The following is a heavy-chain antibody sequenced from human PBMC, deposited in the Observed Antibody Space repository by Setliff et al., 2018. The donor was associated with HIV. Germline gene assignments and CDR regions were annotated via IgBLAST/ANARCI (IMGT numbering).Heavy chain of an antibody. V-gene: IGHV1-69*13. CDR3: ARDAGYSGSAWNY. D-gene: IGHD5-12*01. Sequence: SVKVSCKSSGDTFTGYTITWVRQAPGQGLEWMGGIIPSLGTANYAQRFKGRVTFTADASTSTVYMELSSLRSEDAAMYYCARDAGYSGSAWNYWGQGTLVTVSS. J-gene: IGHJ4*02. CDR1: GDTFTGYT. CDR2: IIPSLGTA.